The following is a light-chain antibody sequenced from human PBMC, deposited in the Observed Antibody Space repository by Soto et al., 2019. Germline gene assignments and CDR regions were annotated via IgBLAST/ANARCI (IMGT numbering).Light chain of an antibody. V-gene: IGKV1-39*01. CDR3: QQSYSTSVT. J-gene: IGKJ1*01. CDR1: ESVNNW. Sequence: GDRGIISPRASESVNNWLAWYQQKPGKAPKLLIYDASTLETGVPSRFSGSGSGTDFTLTISSLQPEDFATYYCQQSYSTSVTFGQGAKVDI. CDR2: DAS.